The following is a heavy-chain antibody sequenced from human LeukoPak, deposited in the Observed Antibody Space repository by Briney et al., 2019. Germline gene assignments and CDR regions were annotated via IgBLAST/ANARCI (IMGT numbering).Heavy chain of an antibody. CDR3: ARDAYGAWTSD. J-gene: IGHJ4*02. V-gene: IGHV3-48*03. Sequence: GGSLRLSCVASGFTFSSYEMNWVRQAPGKGLEWVAYISGSGSPIYYADSVRGRFTISRDNAKNSLYLQMNSLRAEDTAVYYCARDAYGAWTSDWGQGALVTVSS. D-gene: IGHD3/OR15-3a*01. CDR2: ISGSGSPI. CDR1: GFTFSSYE.